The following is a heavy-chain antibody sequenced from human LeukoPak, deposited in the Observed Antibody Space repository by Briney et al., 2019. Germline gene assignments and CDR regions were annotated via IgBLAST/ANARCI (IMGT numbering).Heavy chain of an antibody. CDR3: TTERNWELLRPYGLDI. CDR2: IRTNIESETT. D-gene: IGHD1-26*01. CDR1: GFNFNYVW. J-gene: IGHJ6*02. V-gene: IGHV3-15*01. Sequence: AGGSLRLSCAASGFNFNYVWMDWVRQAPGKGLEWVGRIRTNIESETTDYAAPVKGRFTISRDDPKTTMYLHMNSLKTEDSAVYFCTTERNWELLRPYGLDIWGQGTTVTVSS.